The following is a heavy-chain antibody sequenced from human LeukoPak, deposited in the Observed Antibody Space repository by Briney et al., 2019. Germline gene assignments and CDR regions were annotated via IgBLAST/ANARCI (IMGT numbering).Heavy chain of an antibody. CDR1: GXTFSXYG. D-gene: IGHD1-26*01. J-gene: IGHJ4*02. CDR2: ISYDGSNK. Sequence: XGSXXLSXXASGXTFSXYGMHWXRXXPGXXXEWVAVISYDGSNKYYADSVKGRFTISRDNSKNTLYLQMNSLRAEDTAVYYCAKVGATPPDYWGQGTLVTVSS. V-gene: IGHV3-30*18. CDR3: AKVGATPPDY.